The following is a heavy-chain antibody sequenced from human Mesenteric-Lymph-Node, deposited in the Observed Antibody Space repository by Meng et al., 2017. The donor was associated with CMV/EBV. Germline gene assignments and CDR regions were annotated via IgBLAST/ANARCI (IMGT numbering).Heavy chain of an antibody. J-gene: IGHJ5*02. CDR1: GGSISSGDYY. D-gene: IGHD2-2*01. CDR2: IYYSGST. Sequence: LRLSCTVSGGSISSGDYYWCWIRQPPGKGLEWIGYIYYSGSTYYNPSLKSRVTISVDTSKNQFSLKLSSVTAADTAVYYCARGTDCSSTSCLFDPWGQGTLVTVSS. CDR3: ARGTDCSSTSCLFDP. V-gene: IGHV4-30-4*08.